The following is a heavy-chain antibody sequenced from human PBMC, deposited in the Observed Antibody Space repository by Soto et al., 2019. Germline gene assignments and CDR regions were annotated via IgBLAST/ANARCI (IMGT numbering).Heavy chain of an antibody. CDR3: ARFRKELVLFYFDY. V-gene: IGHV1-8*01. D-gene: IGHD6-6*01. CDR1: GYTFTSYD. CDR2: MNPNSGNT. Sequence: GASVKVSCKASGYTFTSYDINWVRQATGQGLEWMGWMNPNSGNTGYAQKFQGRVTMTRNTSISTAYMELSSLRSEDTAVYYCARFRKELVLFYFDYWGQGTLVTVSS. J-gene: IGHJ4*02.